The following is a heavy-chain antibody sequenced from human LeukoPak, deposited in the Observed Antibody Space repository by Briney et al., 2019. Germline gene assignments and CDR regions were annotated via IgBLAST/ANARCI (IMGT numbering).Heavy chain of an antibody. CDR3: ARGRAMVDAFDY. Sequence: ASVKVSCKASGYTFTSYGISWVRQAPGQGLEWMGWISAYNGNTNYAQKLQGRDTMTTDTSTSTAYMELRGLRSDDTAVYYCARGRAMVDAFDYWGQGTLVTVSS. V-gene: IGHV1-18*04. CDR2: ISAYNGNT. D-gene: IGHD5-18*01. CDR1: GYTFTSYG. J-gene: IGHJ4*02.